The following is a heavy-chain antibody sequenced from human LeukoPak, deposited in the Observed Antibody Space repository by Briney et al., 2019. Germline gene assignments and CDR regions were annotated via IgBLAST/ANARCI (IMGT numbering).Heavy chain of an antibody. V-gene: IGHV3-23*01. D-gene: IGHD3-9*01. Sequence: GGSLRLSCAASGLTFSSYAMSWVRQAPGKGLEWVSAISGSGGSTYYADSVKGRFTISRDNSKNTLYLQMNSLRAEDTAVYYCAKDSYVLRYFDWFPAPFDYWGQGTLVTVSS. J-gene: IGHJ4*02. CDR1: GLTFSSYA. CDR2: ISGSGGST. CDR3: AKDSYVLRYFDWFPAPFDY.